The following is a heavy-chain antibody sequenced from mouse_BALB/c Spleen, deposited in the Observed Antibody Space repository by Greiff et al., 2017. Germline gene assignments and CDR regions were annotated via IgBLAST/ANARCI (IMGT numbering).Heavy chain of an antibody. CDR2: ISSGGST. J-gene: IGHJ2*01. V-gene: IGHV5-6-5*01. CDR3: ARGGGYGDY. CDR1: GFTFSSYA. Sequence: DVMLVESGGGLVKPGGSLKLSCAASGFTFSSYAMSWVRQTPEKRLEWVAAISSGGSTYYPDSVKGRFTISRDNARNILYLQMSSLRSEDAAMYYCARGGGYGDYWGQGTTLTVSS. D-gene: IGHD2-14*01.